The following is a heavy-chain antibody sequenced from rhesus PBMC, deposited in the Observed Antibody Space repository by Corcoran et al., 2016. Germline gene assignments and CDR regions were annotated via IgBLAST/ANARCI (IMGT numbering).Heavy chain of an antibody. CDR2: INGNNRNY. V-gene: IGHV4-80*01. CDR3: ARSGYGSGGVY. J-gene: IGHJ4*01. Sequence: QVQLQESGPGLVKPSETLSLTCAVSGASISRYWWSWIRQPPGKGLEWIGEINGNNRNYSSNPSLNSRVTLSKDASKNQFSLKLSAVTAADAAVYYCARSGYGSGGVYWGQGVLVTVSS. D-gene: IGHD4-4*01. CDR1: GASISRYW.